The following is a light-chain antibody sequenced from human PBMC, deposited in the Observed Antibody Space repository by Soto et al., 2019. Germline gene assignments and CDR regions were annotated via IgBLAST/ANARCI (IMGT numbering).Light chain of an antibody. CDR3: QSYDRSLTGVV. Sequence: QLVLTQPPSVSGAPGQRVTISCTGTSSSIGAGYDVHWYQQLPGTAPKLLIYSNNNRPSGVPDRFSGSKSGTSASLAITGLQAEDEADYYCQSYDRSLTGVVFGGGTKVTVL. CDR2: SNN. V-gene: IGLV1-40*01. J-gene: IGLJ2*01. CDR1: SSSIGAGYD.